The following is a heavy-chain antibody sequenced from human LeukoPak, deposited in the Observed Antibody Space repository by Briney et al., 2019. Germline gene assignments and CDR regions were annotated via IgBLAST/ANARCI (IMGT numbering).Heavy chain of an antibody. CDR1: GGSFSGYY. CDR2: INHSGST. J-gene: IGHJ4*02. D-gene: IGHD3-10*01. CDR3: ARKDRSTFRRVRGYYFDY. Sequence: SETLSLTCAVYGGSFSGYYWSWIRQPPGKGLEWIGEINHSGSTNYNPSLKSRVTISVDTSKNQFSLKLSSVTAADTAVYYCARKDRSTFRRVRGYYFDYWGQGTLVTVSS. V-gene: IGHV4-34*01.